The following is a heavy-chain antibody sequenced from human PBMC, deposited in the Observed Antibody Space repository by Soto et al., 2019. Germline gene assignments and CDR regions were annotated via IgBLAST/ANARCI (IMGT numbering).Heavy chain of an antibody. V-gene: IGHV3-23*01. J-gene: IGHJ5*01. D-gene: IGHD1-26*01. CDR2: IRPGGDST. Sequence: GGSLRLSCAASGFRFRTRAMSWVRQAPGKGLEWVASIRPGGDSTYYADAVKGRFAVSRDNSNVTLYLQMDSLRVEDTAIYYCTTHEEGAPWAGGFDSWGQGTLVTVSS. CDR1: GFRFRTRA. CDR3: TTHEEGAPWAGGFDS.